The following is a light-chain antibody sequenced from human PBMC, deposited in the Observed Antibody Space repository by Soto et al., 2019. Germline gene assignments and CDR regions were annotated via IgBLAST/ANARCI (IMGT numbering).Light chain of an antibody. CDR2: DVS. CDR3: SSYTTSNPRQIV. CDR1: SKNDGRYNY. Sequence: HSVLTHPASGYRSHRQSITIFFNNTSKNDGRYNYVSWYQHHSGKAPKLMIYDVSNRPSGVSNRFSGSKSGNTASLSISGLQPEDEADYYCSSYTTSNPRQIVFGTGTKVTVL. V-gene: IGLV2-14*03. J-gene: IGLJ1*01.